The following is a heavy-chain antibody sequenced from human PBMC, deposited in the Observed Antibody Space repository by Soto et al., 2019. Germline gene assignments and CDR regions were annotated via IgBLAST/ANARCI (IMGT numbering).Heavy chain of an antibody. CDR3: ARRGHGGKLGYFDY. J-gene: IGHJ4*02. CDR1: GGSFSGYY. Sequence: QVQLQQWGAGLLKPSETLSLTCAVYGGSFSGYYWSWIRQAPGKGVEWIGEINHSGSTNYNSALKSRVTISVDTSKNQFSLKLSSVTAADTAVYYCARRGHGGKLGYFDYWGQGTLVTVSS. V-gene: IGHV4-34*01. CDR2: INHSGST. D-gene: IGHD2-15*01.